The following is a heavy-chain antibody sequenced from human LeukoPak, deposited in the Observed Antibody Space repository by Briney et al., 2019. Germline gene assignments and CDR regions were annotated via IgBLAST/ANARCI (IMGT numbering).Heavy chain of an antibody. Sequence: PGGSLRLSCAASGFTFSSYAMSWVRQAPGKGLEWVSAISGRGGSTYYADSVKGRFTISRDNSKNTLYLQMNSLRAEDTAVYYCAKELGWYYDYVWGSYRSPFDYWGQGTLVTVSS. J-gene: IGHJ4*02. V-gene: IGHV3-23*01. D-gene: IGHD3-16*02. CDR1: GFTFSSYA. CDR3: AKELGWYYDYVWGSYRSPFDY. CDR2: ISGRGGST.